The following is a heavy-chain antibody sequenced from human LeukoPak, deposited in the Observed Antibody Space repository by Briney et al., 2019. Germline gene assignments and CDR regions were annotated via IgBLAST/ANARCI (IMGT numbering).Heavy chain of an antibody. CDR2: ISTDGSST. J-gene: IGHJ3*02. D-gene: IGHD6-6*01. Sequence: GGSLRLSCAASGFTFSSYWMHWVRQAPGKGLVWVSRISTDGSSTNSADSVKGRLTISRDNAKNTLYLQMNSLRAEDTAVYYCVREYSSSSGRAFDMWGQGIMVTVSP. CDR3: VREYSSSSGRAFDM. V-gene: IGHV3-74*01. CDR1: GFTFSSYW.